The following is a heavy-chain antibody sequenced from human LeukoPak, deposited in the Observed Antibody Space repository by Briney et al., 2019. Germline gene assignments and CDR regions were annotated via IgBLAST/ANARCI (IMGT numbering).Heavy chain of an antibody. V-gene: IGHV1-69*04. CDR2: IIPILGIA. J-gene: IGHJ4*02. D-gene: IGHD5-18*01. Sequence: SVKVSCKASGGTFSSYAISWVRQAPGQGLEWMGRIIPILGIANYAQKFQGRVTITADKSTSTAYMELSSLRSEDTAVYYCASFDEAMATAPFDYWGQGTLVTVSS. CDR1: GGTFSSYA. CDR3: ASFDEAMATAPFDY.